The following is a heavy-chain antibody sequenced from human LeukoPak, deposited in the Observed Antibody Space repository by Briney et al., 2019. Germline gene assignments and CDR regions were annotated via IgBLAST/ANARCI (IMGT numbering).Heavy chain of an antibody. J-gene: IGHJ3*02. CDR1: GYTFTGYY. D-gene: IGHD2-15*01. CDR2: INPNSGGT. V-gene: IGHV1-2*02. Sequence: ASVKVSCKASGYTFTGYYMHWVRQAPGQGLEWMGWINPNSGGTNYAQKFQGRVTMTRDTSISPAYMELSRLRSDDTAVYYCARGTVLLVGAFDIWGQGTMVTVSS. CDR3: ARGTVLLVGAFDI.